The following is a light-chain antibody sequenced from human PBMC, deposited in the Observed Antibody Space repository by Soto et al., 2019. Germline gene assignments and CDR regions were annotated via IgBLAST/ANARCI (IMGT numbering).Light chain of an antibody. Sequence: AIQLTQSPSSLSASVGDRVTITCRASQGISSALAWYQQKPGKAPKLLIYDASSLESGVPSRFSGSGSGTEFTHTISSLQPDDSANYYCQQYESYMTFGQGTKVDIK. CDR3: QQYESYMT. CDR1: QGISSA. V-gene: IGKV1-13*02. CDR2: DAS. J-gene: IGKJ1*01.